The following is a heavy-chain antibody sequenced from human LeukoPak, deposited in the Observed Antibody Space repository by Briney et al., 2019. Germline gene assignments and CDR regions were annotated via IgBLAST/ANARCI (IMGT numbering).Heavy chain of an antibody. D-gene: IGHD1-26*01. CDR2: VSGSGITT. V-gene: IGHV3-23*01. Sequence: PGGSLRLSCVASGFTFSSYAMSWVRQAPGKGLEWVSVVSGSGITTYYADSVKGRFTISRDNSKNTLYLQMNSLRAEDTAVYYCAKYGGSSATVNWFDTWGQGTLVTVSS. CDR3: AKYGGSSATVNWFDT. J-gene: IGHJ5*02. CDR1: GFTFSSYA.